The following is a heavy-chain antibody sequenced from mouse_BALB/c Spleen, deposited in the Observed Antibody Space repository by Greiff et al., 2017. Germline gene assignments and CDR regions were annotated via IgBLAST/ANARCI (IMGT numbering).Heavy chain of an antibody. V-gene: IGHV1S127*01. CDR3: ARRGGGYLRVYYFDY. Sequence: QVQLQQSGPQLVRPGASVKISCKASGYSFTSYWMHWVKQRPGQGLEWIGMIDPSDSETRLNQKFKDKATLTVDKSSSTAYMQLSSPTSEDSAVYYCARRGGGYLRVYYFDYWGQGTTLTVAS. CDR2: IDPSDSET. CDR1: GYSFTSYW. J-gene: IGHJ2*01. D-gene: IGHD2-2*01.